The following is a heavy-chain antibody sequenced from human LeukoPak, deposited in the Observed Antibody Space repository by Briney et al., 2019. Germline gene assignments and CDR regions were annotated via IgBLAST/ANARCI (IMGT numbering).Heavy chain of an antibody. CDR2: VSTRGTTT. Sequence: GGSLRLSCAASGFTFNTYAMTWVRQAPGKGLEWISAVSTRGTTTYYSDSVKGRFTISRDNAKNSLYLQMNSLRAEDTAVYYCAGSTWSIPEGAFDVWGQGTMVTVSS. CDR1: GFTFNTYA. J-gene: IGHJ3*01. V-gene: IGHV3-23*01. CDR3: AGSTWSIPEGAFDV. D-gene: IGHD3-3*01.